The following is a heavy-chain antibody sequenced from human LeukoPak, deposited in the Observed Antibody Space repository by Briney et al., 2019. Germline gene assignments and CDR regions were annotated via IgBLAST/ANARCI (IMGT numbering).Heavy chain of an antibody. CDR2: VDSSDSTHYS. J-gene: IGHJ5*02. CDR3: ARLSAAASHP. CDR1: GGSINTHY. Sequence: PSETLSLTCTVSGGSINTHYWGWIRQPPGKGLEWIGYVDSSDSTHYSHYNPSPKSRVSISADMSKNQFSLNMYSVTTADTAVYYCARLSAAASHPWGQGTLVTVSS. D-gene: IGHD6-13*01. V-gene: IGHV4-4*09.